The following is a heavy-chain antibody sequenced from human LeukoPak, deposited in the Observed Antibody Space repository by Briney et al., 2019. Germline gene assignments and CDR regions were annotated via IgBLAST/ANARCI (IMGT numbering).Heavy chain of an antibody. CDR2: INPNSGGT. Sequence: ASVKVSCKASGYTLTTYHIHWVRQAPGQGLEWMGWINPNSGGTNYAQNFQGRVTMTRDTSISTAYIELSSLRSDDTAVYYCARGYCTGGSCSGAWFDPWGQGTLVTVSS. D-gene: IGHD2-15*01. CDR1: GYTLTTYH. CDR3: ARGYCTGGSCSGAWFDP. V-gene: IGHV1-2*02. J-gene: IGHJ5*02.